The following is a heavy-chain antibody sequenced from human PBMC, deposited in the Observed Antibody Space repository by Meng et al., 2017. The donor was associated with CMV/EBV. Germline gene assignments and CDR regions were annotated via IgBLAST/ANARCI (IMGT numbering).Heavy chain of an antibody. Sequence: ASVKVSCKASGYTFTSYDINWVRQATGQGLEWMGWMNPNSGNTGYAQKFQGRVTITRNTSISTAYMELSSLRAEDTAVYYCARVGTIFRGYFFDYWGQGTLVTVSS. CDR2: MNPNSGNT. J-gene: IGHJ4*02. V-gene: IGHV1-8*03. CDR3: ARVGTIFRGYFFDY. D-gene: IGHD3-3*01. CDR1: GYTFTSYD.